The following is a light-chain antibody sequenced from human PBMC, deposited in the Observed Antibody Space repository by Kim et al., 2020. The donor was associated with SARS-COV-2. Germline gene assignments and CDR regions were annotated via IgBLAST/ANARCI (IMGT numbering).Light chain of an antibody. CDR2: LVS. Sequence: SASVGDRVTITCRASENIGTWLAWYQQKPGRAPSLLIYLVSTLESGVPSRFSGTGSGTEFSLSITRLQPDDFATYYCQHYSRFPYTFGQGTKLEI. V-gene: IGKV1-5*03. CDR1: ENIGTW. J-gene: IGKJ2*01. CDR3: QHYSRFPYT.